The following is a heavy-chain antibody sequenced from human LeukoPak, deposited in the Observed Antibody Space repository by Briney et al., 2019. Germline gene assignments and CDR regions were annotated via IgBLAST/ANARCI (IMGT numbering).Heavy chain of an antibody. CDR2: ISNSGSSI. V-gene: IGHV3-48*03. D-gene: IGHD2-15*01. J-gene: IGHJ4*02. Sequence: PGGSLRLSCAASGFTFSNYEMTWVRQAPGKGLEWVSYISNSGSSIFYADSVQGRFTISRDNAKNSLYLQMNSLRAEDTTVYYCARIGYCGGGRCFDYWGQGTLVTVSS. CDR3: ARIGYCGGGRCFDY. CDR1: GFTFSNYE.